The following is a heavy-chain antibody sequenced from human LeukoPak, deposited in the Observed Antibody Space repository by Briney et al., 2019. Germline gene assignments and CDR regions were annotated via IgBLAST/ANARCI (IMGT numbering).Heavy chain of an antibody. CDR3: TRGKWLVPYDY. V-gene: IGHV3-21*01. J-gene: IGHJ4*02. Sequence: GGSLRLPCAASGFTFSSYSMNWVRQAPGKGLEWVSSISSSSSYIYYADSVKGRFTISRDNAKNSLYLQMNSLRAEDTAVYYCTRGKWLVPYDYWGQGTLVTVSS. CDR2: ISSSSSYI. CDR1: GFTFSSYS. D-gene: IGHD6-19*01.